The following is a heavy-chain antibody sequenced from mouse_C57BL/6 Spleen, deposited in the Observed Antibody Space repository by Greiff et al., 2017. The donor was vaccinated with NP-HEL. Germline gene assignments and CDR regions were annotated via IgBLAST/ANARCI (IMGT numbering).Heavy chain of an antibody. CDR2: IHPNSGST. CDR3: ARSEGSSWFAD. Sequence: QVQLKQPGAELVKPGASVKLSCKASGYTFTSYWMHWVKQRPGQGLEWIGMIHPNSGSTNYNEKFKSKATLTVDKSSSTAYMQLSSLTSEDSAVYYCARSEGSSWFADWGQGTLVTVSA. J-gene: IGHJ3*01. D-gene: IGHD1-1*02. V-gene: IGHV1-64*01. CDR1: GYTFTSYW.